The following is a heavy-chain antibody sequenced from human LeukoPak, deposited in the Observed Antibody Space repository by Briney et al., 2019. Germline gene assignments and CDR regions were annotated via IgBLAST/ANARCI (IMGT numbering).Heavy chain of an antibody. CDR3: TTDGPYGSGTYCVY. D-gene: IGHD3-10*01. V-gene: IGHV3-15*01. J-gene: IGHJ1*01. Sequence: PGGSLRLSCAASGFTFRSYEMNWVGQAPGQGPEWVGQIRSKTDGGTTDYAAPVRGRFIISRDDSTDTLYLQKNNLKNEDTALYYCTTDGPYGSGTYCVYWGQGIPVTVSS. CDR1: GFTFRSYE. CDR2: IRSKTDGGTT.